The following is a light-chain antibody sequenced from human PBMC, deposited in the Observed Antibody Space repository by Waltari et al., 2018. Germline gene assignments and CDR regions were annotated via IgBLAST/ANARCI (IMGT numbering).Light chain of an antibody. Sequence: DIQMTQSPSSLSASVGDSVTITCRASRGISSHLNWYQQRPGRAPKVLIYATSTLHSGVPPRFSGSGSGTDYALIIDNLQPEDSAIYFCQQSYNIPYTFGQGTNLEIK. CDR1: RGISSH. CDR3: QQSYNIPYT. CDR2: ATS. J-gene: IGKJ2*01. V-gene: IGKV1-39*01.